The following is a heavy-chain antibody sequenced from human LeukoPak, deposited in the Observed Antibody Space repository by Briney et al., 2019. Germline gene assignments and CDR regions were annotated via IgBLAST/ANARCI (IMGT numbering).Heavy chain of an antibody. Sequence: PGGSLRLSCAASGFTFSSYWMHWVRQAPGKGLVWVSRINSDGSSTSYADSVKGRFTISRDNAKNTLYLQMNSLRAEDTAVYYCASRAWFGELYIDYWGQGTLVTVSS. CDR3: ASRAWFGELYIDY. J-gene: IGHJ4*02. CDR2: INSDGSST. CDR1: GFTFSSYW. V-gene: IGHV3-74*01. D-gene: IGHD3-10*01.